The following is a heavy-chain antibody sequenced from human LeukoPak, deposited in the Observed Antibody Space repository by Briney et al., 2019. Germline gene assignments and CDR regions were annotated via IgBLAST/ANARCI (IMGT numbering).Heavy chain of an antibody. Sequence: SETLSLTCTVSGGSISSGSYYWSWIRQPAGKGLEWIGRIYTSGSTNYNPSLKSRVTISVDTSKNQFSLKLSSVTAADTAVYYCARDHPGYSSGWFDYWGQGTLVTVSS. CDR1: GGSISSGSYY. J-gene: IGHJ4*02. V-gene: IGHV4-61*02. CDR2: IYTSGST. D-gene: IGHD6-19*01. CDR3: ARDHPGYSSGWFDY.